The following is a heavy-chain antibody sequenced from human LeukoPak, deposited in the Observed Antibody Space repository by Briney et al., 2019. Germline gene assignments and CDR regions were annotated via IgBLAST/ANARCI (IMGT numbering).Heavy chain of an antibody. CDR3: AKEDYGSGRDYYYYYGMDV. J-gene: IGHJ6*02. D-gene: IGHD3-10*01. V-gene: IGHV3-23*01. Sequence: PGGSLRLSCAASGFTFSNYDMRWIRQAPGKGLEGVSGISGSSGSTYYADPVKGRFTISRDNSKNSLYLQMNSLRAEDTAVYYCAKEDYGSGRDYYYYYGMDVWGQGTTVTVSS. CDR2: ISGSSGST. CDR1: GFTFSNYD.